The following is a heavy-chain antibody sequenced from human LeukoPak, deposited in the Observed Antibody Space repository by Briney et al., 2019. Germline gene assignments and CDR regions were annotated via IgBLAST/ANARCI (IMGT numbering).Heavy chain of an antibody. CDR1: GFTFSDYW. D-gene: IGHD1-26*01. Sequence: GGSLRLSCAASGFTFSDYWMHWVRQAPGKGLVWVSRIKSEGTIPTYADSVKGRFTISRDNAKNSLYLQMNSLRDEDTAVYYCAREESGSYFSWSVGYFDYWGQGTLVTVSS. V-gene: IGHV3-74*01. CDR3: AREESGSYFSWSVGYFDY. J-gene: IGHJ4*02. CDR2: IKSEGTIP.